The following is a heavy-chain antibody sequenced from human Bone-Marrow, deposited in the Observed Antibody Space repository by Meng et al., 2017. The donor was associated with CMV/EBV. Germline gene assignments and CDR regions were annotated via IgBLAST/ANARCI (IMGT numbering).Heavy chain of an antibody. V-gene: IGHV3-21*03. D-gene: IGHD5-12*01. Sequence: GESLKISCAASGFTFSSYSMNWVRQAPGKGLEWVSSISSSSSYIYYADSVKGRFTISRDNAKNSLYLQMNSLRAEDTAVYYCARGNRGYDWASYYYYGMDVWGQGTTVTVSS. CDR2: ISSSSSYI. CDR3: ARGNRGYDWASYYYYGMDV. CDR1: GFTFSSYS. J-gene: IGHJ6*02.